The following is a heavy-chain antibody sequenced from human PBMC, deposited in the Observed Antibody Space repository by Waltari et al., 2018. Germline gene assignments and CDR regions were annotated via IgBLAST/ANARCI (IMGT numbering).Heavy chain of an antibody. CDR3: ARWDSPTVFDY. Sequence: QVQLQESGPGLVKPSQTLSLTCTVSGGSISSGGYYWSWIRQHPGKGLEWIGYIYYSGSTYYHPSLTSRVTISVDTSKNQFALKLSSVTAADTAVYYCARWDSPTVFDYWGQGTLVTVSS. CDR1: GGSISSGGYY. V-gene: IGHV4-31*03. D-gene: IGHD3-22*01. J-gene: IGHJ4*02. CDR2: IYYSGST.